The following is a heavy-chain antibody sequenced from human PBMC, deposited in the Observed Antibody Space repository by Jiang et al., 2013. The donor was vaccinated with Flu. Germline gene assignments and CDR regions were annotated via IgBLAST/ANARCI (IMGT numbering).Heavy chain of an antibody. CDR3: ARVVVVITYFDY. V-gene: IGHV4-34*01. D-gene: IGHD3-22*01. CDR2: INHSGST. Sequence: LLKPSETLSLTCAVYGGPFSGYYWSWIRQPPGKGLEWIGEINHSGSTNYNPSLKSRVTISVDTSKNQFSLKLSSVTAADTAVYYCARVVVVITYFDYWGQGTLVTVSS. CDR1: GGPFSGYY. J-gene: IGHJ4*02.